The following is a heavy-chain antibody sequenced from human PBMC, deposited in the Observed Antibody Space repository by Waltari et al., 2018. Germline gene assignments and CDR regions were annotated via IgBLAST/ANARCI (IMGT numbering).Heavy chain of an antibody. D-gene: IGHD3-10*01. CDR2: ISSNGGST. J-gene: IGHJ6*02. V-gene: IGHV3-64*02. Sequence: EVQLVESGEGLVQPGGSLRLSCAASGFTFSSYAMHWVRQAPGKGLEYVSAISSNGGSTYYADAVKCRCTIARDKSKNTLDLQMGSRRAEDMAVYYCARGLVEVRGVTYYYYGMDVWGQGTTVTVSS. CDR3: ARGLVEVRGVTYYYYGMDV. CDR1: GFTFSSYA.